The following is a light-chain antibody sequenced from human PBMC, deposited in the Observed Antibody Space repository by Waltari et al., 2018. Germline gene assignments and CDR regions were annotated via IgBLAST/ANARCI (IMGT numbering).Light chain of an antibody. Sequence: DIQMTQSPSTLSASVGDRVTITCRASQRISSWLAWYQQKPGKAPKLLIYKASSLESGVPSRFSGSGAGTEFTLTISSLQPDDFATYYCQPYNSYPYTFGQGTKLEIK. CDR2: KAS. CDR3: QPYNSYPYT. V-gene: IGKV1-5*03. CDR1: QRISSW. J-gene: IGKJ2*01.